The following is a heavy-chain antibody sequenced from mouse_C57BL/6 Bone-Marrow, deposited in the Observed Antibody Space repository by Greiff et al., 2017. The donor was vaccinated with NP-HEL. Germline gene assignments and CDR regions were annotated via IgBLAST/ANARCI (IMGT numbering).Heavy chain of an antibody. Sequence: QVQLKESGPELVKPGASVKLSCKASGYTFTSYDINWVKQRPGQGLEWIGWIYPRDGSTKYNEKFKGKATLTVDTSSSTAYMELHSLTSEDSAVYFCARHYYGSYFDYWGQGTTLTVSS. CDR2: IYPRDGST. CDR3: ARHYYGSYFDY. D-gene: IGHD1-1*01. CDR1: GYTFTSYD. V-gene: IGHV1-85*01. J-gene: IGHJ2*01.